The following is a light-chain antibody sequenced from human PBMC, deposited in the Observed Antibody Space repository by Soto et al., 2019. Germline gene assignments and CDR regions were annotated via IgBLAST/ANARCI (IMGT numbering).Light chain of an antibody. CDR1: QGISSD. J-gene: IGKJ1*01. CDR2: GAS. CDR3: LQYNSAQWT. Sequence: DIQMTQSPSSLSASVGDRVTISCRASQGISSDLGWYQQRPGKAPKRLIYGASSLQSGVPSRFSGSGSGTEFTLTISSLQAEDVASYYCLQYNSAQWTFGQGTKVEIK. V-gene: IGKV1-17*01.